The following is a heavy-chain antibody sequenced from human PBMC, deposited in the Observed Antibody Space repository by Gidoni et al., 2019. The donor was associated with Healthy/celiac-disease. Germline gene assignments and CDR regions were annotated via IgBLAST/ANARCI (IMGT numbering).Heavy chain of an antibody. Sequence: QVQLVESGGGVVQPGRSLRLPCAASGLPFSSYGMHWVRQAPGKGLEWVAVISYDGSNKYYADSVKGRFTISRDNSKNTLYLQMNSLRAEDTAVYYCAKDEYGGPLFDYWGQGTLVTVSS. CDR1: GLPFSSYG. J-gene: IGHJ4*02. CDR3: AKDEYGGPLFDY. CDR2: ISYDGSNK. V-gene: IGHV3-30*18. D-gene: IGHD4-17*01.